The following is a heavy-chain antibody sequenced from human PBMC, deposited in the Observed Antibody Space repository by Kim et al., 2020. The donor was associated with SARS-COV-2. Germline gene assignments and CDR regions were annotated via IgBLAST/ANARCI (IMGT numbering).Heavy chain of an antibody. CDR3: VTRRKCGSNCYSTWFDP. V-gene: IGHV1-24*01. D-gene: IGHD2-21*01. J-gene: IGHJ5*02. Sequence: ASVKVSCKVSGYSLNKSSMHWVRRAPGKRLEWMGGLDPEDHKIIYAQNFQGRVTLTEDTSTDTAYMELRSLTSEDTAVYYCVTRRKCGSNCYSTWFDPWGQGTLVTVSS. CDR2: LDPEDHKI. CDR1: GYSLNKSS.